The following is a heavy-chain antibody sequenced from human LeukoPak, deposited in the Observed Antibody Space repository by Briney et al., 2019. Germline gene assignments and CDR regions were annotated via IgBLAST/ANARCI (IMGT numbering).Heavy chain of an antibody. J-gene: IGHJ4*02. CDR3: ARARYGDYGDLDY. Sequence: GGSLRLSCAASGFTFSSYSMNWVRQAPGKGLEWVSSISSSSSYIYYADSAKGRFTISRDNAKNSLYLQMNSLRAEDTAVYYCARARYGDYGDLDYWGQGTLVTVSS. CDR2: ISSSSSYI. V-gene: IGHV3-21*01. CDR1: GFTFSSYS. D-gene: IGHD4-17*01.